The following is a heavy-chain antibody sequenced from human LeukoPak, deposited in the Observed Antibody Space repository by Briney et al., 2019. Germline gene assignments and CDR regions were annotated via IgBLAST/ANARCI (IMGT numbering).Heavy chain of an antibody. CDR2: IKHDGNEK. CDR3: ARAVASNWFDP. V-gene: IGHV3-7*04. J-gene: IGHJ5*02. CDR1: GFTFSNYW. D-gene: IGHD2-15*01. Sequence: GGSLRLSCAASGFTFSNYWMSWVRQAPGKGLEWVANIKHDGNEKYYVDSVKGRFTISRDNAKNSLFLHMNSLRAEDTAGYYCARAVASNWFDPWGQGTLVTVSS.